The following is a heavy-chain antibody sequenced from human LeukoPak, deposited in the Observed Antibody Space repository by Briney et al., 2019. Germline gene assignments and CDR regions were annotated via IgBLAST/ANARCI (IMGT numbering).Heavy chain of an antibody. Sequence: GGSLRLSCAASGFTFSSYSMNWVRQAPGQGLEWVSYISSSSSTIYYADSVKGRFTISRDNAKNSLYLQMNSLRDEDTAVYYCARPTTPTALGAFDIWGQGTMVTVSS. CDR1: GFTFSSYS. CDR2: ISSSSSTI. D-gene: IGHD1-26*01. V-gene: IGHV3-48*02. CDR3: ARPTTPTALGAFDI. J-gene: IGHJ3*02.